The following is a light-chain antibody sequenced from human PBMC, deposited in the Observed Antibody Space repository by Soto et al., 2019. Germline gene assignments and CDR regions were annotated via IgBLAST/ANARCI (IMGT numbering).Light chain of an antibody. J-gene: IGKJ1*01. V-gene: IGKV3-20*01. CDR1: QSVSSRY. CDR2: DAS. CDR3: LQYDTSPRT. Sequence: EIVLTQSPGTLSLSPGERATLSCRASQSVSSRYLGWYQQKPGQAPRVLIYDASTRPTGIPDRFSGSGSGTDFTLTISRLEPEDFAVYYCLQYDTSPRTFGQGTKVEIK.